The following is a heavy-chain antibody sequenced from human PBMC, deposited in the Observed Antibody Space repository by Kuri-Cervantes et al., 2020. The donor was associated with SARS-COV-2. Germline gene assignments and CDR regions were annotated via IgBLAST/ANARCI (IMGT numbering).Heavy chain of an antibody. J-gene: IGHJ3*02. CDR3: AREGLGYCSGGSCYSDEQDAFDI. CDR1: GGSISSHY. CDR2: IYYSGST. V-gene: IGHV4-59*11. D-gene: IGHD2-15*01. Sequence: SETLSLTCTVPGGSISSHYWSWIRQPPGKGLEWIGYIYYSGSTNYNPSLKSRVTISVDTSKNQFSLKLSSVTAADTAVYYCAREGLGYCSGGSCYSDEQDAFDIWGQGTMVTVSS.